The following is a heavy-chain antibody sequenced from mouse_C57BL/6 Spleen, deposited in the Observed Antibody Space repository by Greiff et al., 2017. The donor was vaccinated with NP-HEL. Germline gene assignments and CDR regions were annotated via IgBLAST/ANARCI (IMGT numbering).Heavy chain of an antibody. V-gene: IGHV1-9*01. D-gene: IGHD1-1*01. CDR2: ILPGSGST. CDR1: GYTFTGYW. Sequence: VKLVESGAELMKPGASVKLSCKATGYTFTGYWIEWVKQRPGHGLEWIGEILPGSGSTNYNEKFKGKATFTADTSSNTAYMQLSSLTTEDSAIYYCARSTPITTVVATDFDVWGTGTTVTVSS. J-gene: IGHJ1*03. CDR3: ARSTPITTVVATDFDV.